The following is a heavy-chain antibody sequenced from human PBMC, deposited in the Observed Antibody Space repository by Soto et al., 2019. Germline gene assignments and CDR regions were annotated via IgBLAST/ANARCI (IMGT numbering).Heavy chain of an antibody. CDR2: IKQDGSEK. CDR1: GFTFSSYW. CDR3: ARDPNIVLVPAALRSYYYYYGMDV. V-gene: IGHV3-7*01. Sequence: EVQLVESGGGLVQPGGSLRLSCAASGFTFSSYWMSWVRQAPGKGLEWVANIKQDGSEKYYVDSVKGRFTISRDNAKNSLYLQMNSLRAEDTAVYYCARDPNIVLVPAALRSYYYYYGMDVWGQGTTGTVSS. J-gene: IGHJ6*01. D-gene: IGHD2-2*01.